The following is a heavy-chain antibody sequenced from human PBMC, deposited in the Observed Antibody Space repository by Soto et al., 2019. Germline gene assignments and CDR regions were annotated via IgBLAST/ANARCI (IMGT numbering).Heavy chain of an antibody. V-gene: IGHV6-1*01. J-gene: IGHJ5*02. CDR1: GDSVSSKTAA. CDR3: ARVSFDHFVHWFDP. D-gene: IGHD3-9*01. CDR2: TYFRSRWYN. Sequence: SQTLSLTCAISGDSVSSKTAAWNWIRQSPSRGLEWLGRTYFRSRWYNDYAISVKSRITINPDTSKNQFSLLLSSVSPEDPAVYYCARVSFDHFVHWFDPWGQGTLVTSPQ.